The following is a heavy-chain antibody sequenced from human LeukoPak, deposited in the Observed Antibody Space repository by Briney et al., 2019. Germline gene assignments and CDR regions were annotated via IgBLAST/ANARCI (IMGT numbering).Heavy chain of an antibody. CDR2: IIPIFGTA. CDR1: GGTFSSYA. D-gene: IGHD1-14*01. Sequence: SSVKVSCKASGGTFSSYAISWVRQAPGQGLEWMGRIIPIFGTANYAQKFQGRVTITTDESTSTAYMELSSLRSEGTAVYYCARVHHKYNWFDPWGQGTLVTVSS. V-gene: IGHV1-69*05. CDR3: ARVHHKYNWFDP. J-gene: IGHJ5*02.